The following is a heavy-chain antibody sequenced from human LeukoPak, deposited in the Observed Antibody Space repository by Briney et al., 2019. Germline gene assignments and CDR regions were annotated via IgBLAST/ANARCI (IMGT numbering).Heavy chain of an antibody. J-gene: IGHJ4*02. Sequence: PSETLSLTCSVSGGFNTHYYWSWIRQPPGKGLEWIGYFYHSGSTNYNPSLKSRVTISVDTSKNHFSLKLSSVTAADTAVYYCARFTEQLVPVYWGQGTLVTVSS. CDR1: GGFNTHYY. V-gene: IGHV4-59*12. D-gene: IGHD6-13*01. CDR2: FYHSGST. CDR3: ARFTEQLVPVY.